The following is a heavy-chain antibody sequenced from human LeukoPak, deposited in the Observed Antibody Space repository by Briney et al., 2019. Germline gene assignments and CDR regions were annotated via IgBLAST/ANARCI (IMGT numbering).Heavy chain of an antibody. CDR2: INPNSGGT. CDR1: GYTFTGYY. CDR3: ARVLWFGEQTGGLPYNWFDP. J-gene: IGHJ5*02. Sequence: GASVKVSCKASGYTFTGYYMHWVRQAPGQGLEWMGWINPNSGGTNYAQKFQGRVTMTRDTSIGTAYMELSRLRSDDTAVYYCARVLWFGEQTGGLPYNWFDPWGQGTLVTVSS. D-gene: IGHD3-10*01. V-gene: IGHV1-2*02.